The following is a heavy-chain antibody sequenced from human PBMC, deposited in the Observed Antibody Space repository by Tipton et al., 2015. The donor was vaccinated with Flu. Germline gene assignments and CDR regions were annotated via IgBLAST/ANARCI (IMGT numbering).Heavy chain of an antibody. D-gene: IGHD3-10*02. CDR2: IYSSGST. J-gene: IGHJ4*02. V-gene: IGHV4-4*07. CDR1: GGSISGYY. CDR3: ARCSGSGTDVIYDY. Sequence: TLSLTCTVSGGSISGYYWTWIRQPAGKGLEWIGRIYSSGSTKYSPAFKSRVTLSVDTSKNQFSLNLSSVTASDTALYFCARCSGSGTDVIYDYWGQGTLVTVSS.